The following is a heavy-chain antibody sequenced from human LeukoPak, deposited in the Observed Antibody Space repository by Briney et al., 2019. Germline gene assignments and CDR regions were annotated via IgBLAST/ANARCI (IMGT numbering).Heavy chain of an antibody. CDR3: ARDGRGGSDSSGYYYVIGLGGRGWLYGYYMDV. D-gene: IGHD3-22*01. CDR2: INPNSGGT. CDR1: GYTFTGYY. Sequence: GASVKVSCKASGYTFTGYYMHWVRQAPGQGLEWMGWINPNSGGTNYAQKFQGRVTMTRDTSISTVYMELSSLRSEDTAVYYCARDGRGGSDSSGYYYVIGLGGRGWLYGYYMDVWGKGTTVTISS. V-gene: IGHV1-2*02. J-gene: IGHJ6*03.